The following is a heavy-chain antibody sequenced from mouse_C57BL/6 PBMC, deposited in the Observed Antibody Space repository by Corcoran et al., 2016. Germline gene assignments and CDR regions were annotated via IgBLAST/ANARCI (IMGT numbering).Heavy chain of an antibody. D-gene: IGHD2-3*01. J-gene: IGHJ3*01. V-gene: IGHV9-3*01. CDR1: GYTFTTYG. CDR3: ARSYDGYYCFAY. CDR2: INTYSGVP. Sequence: QIQLVQSGPELKKPGETVKISCKASGYTFTTYGMSWVKQAPGKGLKWMGWINTYSGVPTYADDFKGRFAFSLETSASTAYLQINNLKNEDTATYFCARSYDGYYCFAYWGQGTLVTVSA.